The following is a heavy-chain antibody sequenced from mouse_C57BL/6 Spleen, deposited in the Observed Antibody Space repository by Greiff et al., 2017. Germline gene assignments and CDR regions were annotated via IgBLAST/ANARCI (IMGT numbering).Heavy chain of an antibody. Sequence: VQLQQPGAELVKPGASVKLSCKASGYTFTSYWMHWVKQRPGQGLEWIGMIHPNSGSTNYNEKFKSKATLTVDKSSSTAYMQLSSLTSEDSAVYYCARSSNYRGDYAMDYWGQGTSVTVSS. CDR3: ARSSNYRGDYAMDY. D-gene: IGHD2-5*01. CDR2: IHPNSGST. J-gene: IGHJ4*01. CDR1: GYTFTSYW. V-gene: IGHV1-64*01.